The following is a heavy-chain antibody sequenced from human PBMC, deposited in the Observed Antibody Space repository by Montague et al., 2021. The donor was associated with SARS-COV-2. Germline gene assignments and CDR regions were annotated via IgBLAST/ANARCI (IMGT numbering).Heavy chain of an antibody. CDR3: ARDAHIGSTLPFSGYGMDV. V-gene: IGHV6-1*01. J-gene: IGHJ6*02. CDR1: GDSVSSNNAA. D-gene: IGHD2-21*01. Sequence: CAISGDSVSSNNAAWNWIRQSPSRGLEWLGRANYRSKWHYDYAVSVKSRILIIPNTSENQFSLQLSSVTPEDTAVYYCARDAHIGSTLPFSGYGMDVWGQGTTVTVSS. CDR2: ANYRSKWHY.